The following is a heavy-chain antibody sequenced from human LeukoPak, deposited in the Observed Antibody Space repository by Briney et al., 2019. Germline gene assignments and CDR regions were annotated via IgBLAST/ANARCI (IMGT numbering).Heavy chain of an antibody. J-gene: IGHJ5*02. CDR1: GGSISSGGYY. CDR2: IYHSGST. V-gene: IGHV4-30-2*01. CDR3: ARDRPPTTVTTPGLFDP. D-gene: IGHD4-11*01. Sequence: SETLSLTCTVSGGSISSGGYYWSWIRQPPGKGLEWIGYIYHSGSTYYNPSLKSRVTISVDRSKNQFSLKLSSVTAADTAVYYCARDRPPTTVTTPGLFDPWGQGTLVTVSS.